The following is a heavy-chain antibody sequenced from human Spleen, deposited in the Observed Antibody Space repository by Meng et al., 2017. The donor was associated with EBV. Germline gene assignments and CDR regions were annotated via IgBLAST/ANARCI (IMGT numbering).Heavy chain of an antibody. D-gene: IGHD3-10*01. CDR2: MHHSGST. CDR1: GGSISSDNW. CDR3: ARADYGSGGNCVDP. J-gene: IGHJ5*02. Sequence: QVKVQESCRAMAKTPGPLSLTCAVSGGSISSDNWLSWVRQPPGKGLEWIGQMHHSGSTNSNPSLKSRVTISVDNSKKQFSLKLSSVTAADTAVYFCARADYGSGGNCVDPWGQGTLVTVSS. V-gene: IGHV4-4*01.